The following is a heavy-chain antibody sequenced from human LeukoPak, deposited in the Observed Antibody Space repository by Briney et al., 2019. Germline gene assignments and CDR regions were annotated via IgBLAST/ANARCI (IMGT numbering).Heavy chain of an antibody. CDR2: MNPNSGNT. J-gene: IGHJ4*02. V-gene: IGHV1-8*01. CDR1: GYTFTSYD. CDR3: ARGLVVYYDSSGPPDY. Sequence: ASVKVSCKASGYTFTSYDINWVRQATGQGLEWMGWMNPNSGNTGYAQKFQGRVTMTRNTSISTAYMELSSLRSEDTAVYYCARGLVVYYDSSGPPDYWGQGTLVTVSS. D-gene: IGHD3-22*01.